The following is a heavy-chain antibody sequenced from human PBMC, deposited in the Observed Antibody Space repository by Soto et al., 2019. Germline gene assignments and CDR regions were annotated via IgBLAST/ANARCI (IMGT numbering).Heavy chain of an antibody. CDR2: IYYSGST. J-gene: IGHJ2*01. V-gene: IGHV4-61*08. CDR3: ARGYYTSWYWFDR. Sequence: QVQLQESGPGLVKPSETLSLTCTVSVSGGSVSTGVHYWSWIRQPPGKGLEWSGYIYYSGSTNYNPSLKRRVTMSVDTSKNTCSLKPNSVTDADTAVYYCARGYYTSWYWFDRWGRGTLVTVSS. D-gene: IGHD6-13*01. CDR1: GGSVSTGVHY.